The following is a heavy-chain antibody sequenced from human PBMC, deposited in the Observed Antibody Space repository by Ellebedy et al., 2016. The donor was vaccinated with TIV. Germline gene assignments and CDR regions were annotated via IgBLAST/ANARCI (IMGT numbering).Heavy chain of an antibody. CDR3: AAYYGGRFDY. CDR1: GGSISTFY. D-gene: IGHD4-23*01. CDR2: IYYIGIT. V-gene: IGHV4-59*01. Sequence: MPSETLSLTCNVSGGSISTFYWSWIRQPPGKGLEFIGYIYYIGITNYNPPLESRVAISIDPSENQFSLRLSSVTAADTAVYYCAAYYGGRFDYWGQGTLVTVSS. J-gene: IGHJ4*02.